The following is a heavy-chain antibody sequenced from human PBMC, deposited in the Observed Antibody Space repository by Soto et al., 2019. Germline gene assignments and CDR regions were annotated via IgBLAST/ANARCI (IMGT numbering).Heavy chain of an antibody. V-gene: IGHV3-21*01. Sequence: KLGGSLKLSCAASGFMFSAYTMSWVRQAPGKGLEWLSSITSNSDHIDYADSVRGRFTVSRDNARKSLYLQMDSLGAEDTGVYYCATPYYYNHWGQGTMVTVYS. CDR1: GFMFSAYT. CDR3: ATPYYYNH. J-gene: IGHJ4*02. CDR2: ITSNSDHI.